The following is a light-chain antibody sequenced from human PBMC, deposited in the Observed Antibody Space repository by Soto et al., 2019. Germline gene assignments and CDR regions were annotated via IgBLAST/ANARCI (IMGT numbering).Light chain of an antibody. CDR2: GAS. J-gene: IGKJ1*01. CDR3: QQYGSSPGT. Sequence: EIVLTQSPGTLSLSPGERATLSCRASQSFTNRYLAWYRQKPGQAPRLLIFGASIRDTGIPDRFSGSGSGTDFTLTINRLEPEDFAVYYCQQYGSSPGTFGQGTKVDI. V-gene: IGKV3-20*01. CDR1: QSFTNRY.